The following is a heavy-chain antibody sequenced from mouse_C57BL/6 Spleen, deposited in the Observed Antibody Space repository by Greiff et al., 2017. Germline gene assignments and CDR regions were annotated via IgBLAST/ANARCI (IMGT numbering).Heavy chain of an antibody. J-gene: IGHJ2*01. V-gene: IGHV5-16*01. CDR3: ARDPGTSSFDY. Sequence: EVKVVESEGGLVQPGSSMKLSCTASGFTFSDYYMAWVRQVPEKGLEWVANINYDGSSTYYLDSLKSRFIISRDNAKNILYLQMSSLKSEDTATYYCARDPGTSSFDYWGQGTTLTVSS. CDR2: INYDGSST. CDR1: GFTFSDYY. D-gene: IGHD2-14*01.